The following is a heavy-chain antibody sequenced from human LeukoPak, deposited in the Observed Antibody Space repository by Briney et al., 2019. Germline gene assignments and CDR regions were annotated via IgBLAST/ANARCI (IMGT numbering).Heavy chain of an antibody. Sequence: SVKVSCKASGGTFSSYAISWVRQAPGHGLEWMGGIIPIFGTANYAQKFQGRVTITTDESTSTAYMELSSLRSEDTAVYYCARVLDSSGYYYDYWGQGTLVTVSS. CDR3: ARVLDSSGYYYDY. CDR1: GGTFSSYA. D-gene: IGHD3-22*01. V-gene: IGHV1-69*05. J-gene: IGHJ4*02. CDR2: IIPIFGTA.